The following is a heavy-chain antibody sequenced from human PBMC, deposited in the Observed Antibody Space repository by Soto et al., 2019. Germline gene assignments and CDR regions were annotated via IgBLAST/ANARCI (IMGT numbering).Heavy chain of an antibody. Sequence: QVQLVQSGAEVKKPGASVKVSCKASGYTFTIYAMHWVRQAPGQRLEWMGWINAGNGNTKYSQKFQGRVTITRDTSASTAYMELSSLRSEDTAVYYCARVYPSLPIAAAVPADAFDIWGQGTMVTVSS. CDR1: GYTFTIYA. CDR2: INAGNGNT. D-gene: IGHD6-13*01. CDR3: ARVYPSLPIAAAVPADAFDI. J-gene: IGHJ3*02. V-gene: IGHV1-3*01.